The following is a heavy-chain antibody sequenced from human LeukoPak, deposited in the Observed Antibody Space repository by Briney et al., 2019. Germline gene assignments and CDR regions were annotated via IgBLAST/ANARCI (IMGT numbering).Heavy chain of an antibody. Sequence: SETLSLTCTVSGGSISSSSHYWGWLRHPPGKGLEWFGSIDRSESTYYNPSLKSRFTISIDTSKNQFSLKLNSVTAADTAVYYCARDLGDDVGGSYRSRWFDPWGQGTLVTVSS. J-gene: IGHJ5*02. CDR3: ARDLGDDVGGSYRSRWFDP. CDR2: IDRSEST. CDR1: GGSISSSSHY. D-gene: IGHD3-16*02. V-gene: IGHV4-39*07.